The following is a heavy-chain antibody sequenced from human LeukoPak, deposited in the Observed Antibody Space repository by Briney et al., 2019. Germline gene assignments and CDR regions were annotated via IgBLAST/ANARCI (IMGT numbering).Heavy chain of an antibody. CDR3: AKDQVQLWLIDY. CDR1: GFTFSSYA. D-gene: IGHD5-18*01. J-gene: IGHJ4*02. Sequence: GRSLRLSCAASGFTFSSYAMHWVRQAPGKGLEWVAVISYDGSNKYYADSVKGRFTISRDNSKNTLYLQMNSLRAEDTAVYHCAKDQVQLWLIDYWGQGTLVTVSS. V-gene: IGHV3-30-3*01. CDR2: ISYDGSNK.